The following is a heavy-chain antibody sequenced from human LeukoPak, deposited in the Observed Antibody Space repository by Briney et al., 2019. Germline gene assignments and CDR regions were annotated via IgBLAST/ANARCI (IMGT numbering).Heavy chain of an antibody. CDR2: ISGSGGST. CDR3: ARGLWGAMGTGDY. J-gene: IGHJ4*02. D-gene: IGHD3-16*01. Sequence: GGSLRLSCAASGFTFSSYAMSWVRQAPGKGLEWVSAISGSGGSTYYADSVKGRFTISRDNSKNTLYLQMNSLRAEDTAVYYCARGLWGAMGTGDYWGQGTLVTVSS. CDR1: GFTFSSYA. V-gene: IGHV3-23*01.